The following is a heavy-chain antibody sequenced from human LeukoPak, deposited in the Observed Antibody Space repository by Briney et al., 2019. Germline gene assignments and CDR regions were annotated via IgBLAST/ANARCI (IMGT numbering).Heavy chain of an antibody. CDR2: MNPNSGNT. Sequence: ASVKLSFNASGYTFTSYDINWVRQATRQGPELKGLMNPNSGNTGYAEKFQGRVTMTRNTSISTAYMELSSLRSEDTAVYYCAIRRSGLYSSGWYAVGYWGQGTLVTVSS. J-gene: IGHJ4*02. CDR3: AIRRSGLYSSGWYAVGY. V-gene: IGHV1-8*01. D-gene: IGHD6-19*01. CDR1: GYTFTSYD.